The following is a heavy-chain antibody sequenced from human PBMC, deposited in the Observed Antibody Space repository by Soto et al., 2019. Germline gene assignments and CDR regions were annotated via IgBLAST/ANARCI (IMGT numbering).Heavy chain of an antibody. CDR1: AGSISSYF. Sequence: SETPSLTCTVSAGSISSYFYIWVRQPPGKGLEWIGSVYYTGTTDYNPSLKSRVTISVEASKTQFSLNLRAVTAADTAVYYCARDLAAGPRAFDYWGRGTLVTVSS. CDR2: VYYTGTT. J-gene: IGHJ4*02. D-gene: IGHD6-13*01. CDR3: ARDLAAGPRAFDY. V-gene: IGHV4-59*01.